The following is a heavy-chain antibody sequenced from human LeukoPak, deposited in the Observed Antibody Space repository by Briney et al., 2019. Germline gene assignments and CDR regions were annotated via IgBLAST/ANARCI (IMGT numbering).Heavy chain of an antibody. J-gene: IGHJ2*01. Sequence: ASVKVSCKVSGYTFTDYYMHWVQQAPGKGLEWMGLVDPKDGETIYAEKFQGRVTITADTSTDTAYMELSSLRSEDTAVYYCATDFHSGSYGNWYFDLWGRGTLVTVSS. D-gene: IGHD1-26*01. CDR1: GYTFTDYY. CDR2: VDPKDGET. CDR3: ATDFHSGSYGNWYFDL. V-gene: IGHV1-69-2*01.